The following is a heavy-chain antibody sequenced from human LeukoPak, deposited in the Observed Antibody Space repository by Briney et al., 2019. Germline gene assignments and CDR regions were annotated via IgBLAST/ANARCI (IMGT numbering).Heavy chain of an antibody. CDR2: INPNSGGT. D-gene: IGHD6-6*01. CDR1: GYTFTGYY. J-gene: IGHJ4*02. V-gene: IGHV1-2*02. CDR3: AREAIAARRRGFDY. Sequence: GASVKVSCKASGYTFTGYYMHWVRQAPGQGLEWMGWINPNSGGTNYAQKFQGRDTMTRDTSISTAYMELSRLRSGDTAVYYCAREAIAARRRGFDYWGQGTLVTVSS.